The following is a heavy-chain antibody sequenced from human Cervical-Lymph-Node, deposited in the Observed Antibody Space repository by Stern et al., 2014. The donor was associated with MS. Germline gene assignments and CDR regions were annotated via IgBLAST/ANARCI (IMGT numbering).Heavy chain of an antibody. D-gene: IGHD4-17*01. CDR2: ISYDGSNK. J-gene: IGHJ6*02. CDR1: GFTFSRYA. CDR3: ARDRLDGDYVYYYGLDV. Sequence: QVQLVQSGGGVVRPGRSLRLSCATSGFTFSRYAVLWVRQAPGKGLEWVAAISYDGSNKFYGDSVNGRFTISRDNSKNTLFLQMNNLRPEDSGVYHCARDRLDGDYVYYYGLDVWGQGTTVTVSS. V-gene: IGHV3-30*04.